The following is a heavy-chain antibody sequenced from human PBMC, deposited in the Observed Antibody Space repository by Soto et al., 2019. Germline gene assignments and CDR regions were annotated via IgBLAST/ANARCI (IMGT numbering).Heavy chain of an antibody. V-gene: IGHV4-59*01. Sequence: QVQLQESGPGLVKPSETLSLTCTVSGGSISSYYWSWIRQPPGKGLEWIGYIYYSGSTNYNPSLKSRVTISVDTSKKQFALKLSSVTAADTAVYYCATALVRFGELLFDYWGQGTLVTVSS. CDR1: GGSISSYY. CDR3: ATALVRFGELLFDY. J-gene: IGHJ4*02. CDR2: IYYSGST. D-gene: IGHD3-10*01.